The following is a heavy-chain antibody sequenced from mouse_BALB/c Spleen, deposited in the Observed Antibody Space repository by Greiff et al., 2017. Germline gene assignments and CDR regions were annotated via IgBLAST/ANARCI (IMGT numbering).Heavy chain of an antibody. CDR1: GFTFSSYT. V-gene: IGHV5-12-2*01. CDR2: ISNGGGST. CDR3: ARKYGNYGGAMDY. J-gene: IGHJ4*01. Sequence: EVKLMESGGGLVQPGGSLKLSCAASGFTFSSYTMSWVRQTPEKRLEWVAYISNGGGSTYYPDTVKGRFTISRDNAKNTLYLQMSSLKSEDTAMYDCARKYGNYGGAMDYWGQGTSVTVSA. D-gene: IGHD2-10*02.